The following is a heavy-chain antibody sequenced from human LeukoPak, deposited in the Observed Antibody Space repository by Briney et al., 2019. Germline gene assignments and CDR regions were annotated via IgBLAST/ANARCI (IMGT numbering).Heavy chain of an antibody. J-gene: IGHJ4*02. Sequence: SETLYLTCTVSGGSISSYYWSWIRQPPGKGLEWIGYIYYSGSTNYNPSLKSRVTISVDTSKNQFSLKLSSVTAADTAVYYCASGYSSSWADYWGQGTLVTVSS. CDR2: IYYSGST. V-gene: IGHV4-59*01. CDR3: ASGYSSSWADY. CDR1: GGSISSYY. D-gene: IGHD6-13*01.